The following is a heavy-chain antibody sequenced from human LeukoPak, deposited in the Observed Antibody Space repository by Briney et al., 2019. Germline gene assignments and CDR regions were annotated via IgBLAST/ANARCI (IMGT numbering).Heavy chain of an antibody. CDR3: ARDPIAAAGTSWFDP. CDR1: GGSISISSYY. V-gene: IGHV4-39*07. Sequence: SETLSLTCTVSGGSISISSYYWGWSRQPPGKGLERMGSIYDIGSTYYNPSLKSRVTISVDTSKKQFSLTLSSVTAPDTAVYYCARDPIAAAGTSWFDPWGQGTLVTVSS. CDR2: IYDIGST. J-gene: IGHJ5*02. D-gene: IGHD6-13*01.